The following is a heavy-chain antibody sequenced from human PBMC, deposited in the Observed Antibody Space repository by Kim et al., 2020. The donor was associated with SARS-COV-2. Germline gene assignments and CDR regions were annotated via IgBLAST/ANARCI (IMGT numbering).Heavy chain of an antibody. CDR3: ARDSVDSGSYLDY. J-gene: IGHJ4*02. V-gene: IGHV3-30*01. D-gene: IGHD3-10*01. Sequence: HYADSGKGRLNISRDNSKYTVYLQMNSLRVEDTALYYCARDSVDSGSYLDYWGQGTPVTVSS.